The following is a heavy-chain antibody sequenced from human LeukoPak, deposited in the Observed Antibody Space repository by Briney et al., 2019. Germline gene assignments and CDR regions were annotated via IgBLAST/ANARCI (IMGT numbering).Heavy chain of an antibody. CDR3: AREDLTVYYFDY. D-gene: IGHD4-11*01. Sequence: KSSETPSLTCTVSGGSISSYYWSWIRQPPGKGLEWIGYIYYSGSTNYNPPLKSRVTISVDTSKNQFSLKLSSVTAADTAVYYCAREDLTVYYFDYWGQGTLVTVSS. CDR2: IYYSGST. CDR1: GGSISSYY. V-gene: IGHV4-59*01. J-gene: IGHJ4*02.